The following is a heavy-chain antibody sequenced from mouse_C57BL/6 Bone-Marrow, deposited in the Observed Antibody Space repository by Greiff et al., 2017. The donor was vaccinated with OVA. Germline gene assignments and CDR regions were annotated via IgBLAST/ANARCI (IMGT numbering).Heavy chain of an antibody. Sequence: VQLQQSGPELVKPGASVKISCKASGYTFTDYYINWVKQRPGQGLEWIGWIFPGSGSTYYNEKFKGKATLTVDKSSRRAYMLLSSLTSEDSAVYFCARGPTAQGGGGYWGQGTTLTVSS. CDR2: IFPGSGST. CDR3: ARGPTAQGGGGY. J-gene: IGHJ2*01. V-gene: IGHV1-75*01. CDR1: GYTFTDYY. D-gene: IGHD1-2*01.